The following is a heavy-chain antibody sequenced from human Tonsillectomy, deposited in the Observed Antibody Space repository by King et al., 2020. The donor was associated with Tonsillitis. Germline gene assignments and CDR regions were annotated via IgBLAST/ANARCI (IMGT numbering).Heavy chain of an antibody. CDR1: GFTFRSYA. V-gene: IGHV3-23*01. Sequence: EVQVLESGGGLVQPGGSLRLSCAASGFTFRSYAMDWVRQAPGKGLEWVSAISGSGGTTYYADSVMGRFTISRDNSKNTLYLQMNSQRAEDTAVYHCAKRRGDTVSCRNVDQWGQGALVTVSS. J-gene: IGHJ4*02. CDR3: AKRRGDTVSCRNVDQ. D-gene: IGHD5/OR15-5a*01. CDR2: ISGSGGTT.